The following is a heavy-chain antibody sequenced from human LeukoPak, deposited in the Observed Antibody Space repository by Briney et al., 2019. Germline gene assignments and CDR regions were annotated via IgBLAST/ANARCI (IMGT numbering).Heavy chain of an antibody. V-gene: IGHV3-66*01. J-gene: IGHJ6*02. CDR2: IYSCGST. D-gene: IGHD1-26*01. CDR1: GFTVSSNY. CDR3: ARDLMGATPYYYYYGMDV. Sequence: GGSLRLSCAASGFTVSSNYMSWVRQAPGKGLEWVSVIYSCGSTYYADSVKGRFTLSRDNSKNTLYLQMNSLRAEDTAVYYCARDLMGATPYYYYYGMDVWGQGTTVTVSS.